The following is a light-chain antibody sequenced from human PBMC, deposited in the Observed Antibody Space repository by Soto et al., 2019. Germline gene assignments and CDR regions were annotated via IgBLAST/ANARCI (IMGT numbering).Light chain of an antibody. CDR1: QSVSSY. CDR3: QQYNNWPQT. V-gene: IGKV3-11*01. Sequence: EIVLTQSPATLSLSPGERSTLSCRASQSVSSYLAWYQQKPGQAPRLLIYDASNRATGIPARFSGSGSGTEFTLTISSLQSADFALYYCQQYNNWPQTFGQGTKGDNK. CDR2: DAS. J-gene: IGKJ1*01.